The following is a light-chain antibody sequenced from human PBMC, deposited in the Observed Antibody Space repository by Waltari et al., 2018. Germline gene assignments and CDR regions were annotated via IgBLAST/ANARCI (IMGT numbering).Light chain of an antibody. CDR3: QQYGISPRT. CDR1: QCVSSSY. V-gene: IGKV3-20*01. Sequence: EIVLTQSPGTLSLSPGERATLSCRASQCVSSSYLAWYQQKPGQAPRLLIYVASNRSTCSPDSCSGSGSGTDFTLTISRLEPEDFAVYYCQQYGISPRTFGQGTKVEIK. J-gene: IGKJ1*01. CDR2: VAS.